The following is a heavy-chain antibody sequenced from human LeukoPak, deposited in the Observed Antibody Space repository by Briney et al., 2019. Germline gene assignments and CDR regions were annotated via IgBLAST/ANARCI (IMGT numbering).Heavy chain of an antibody. D-gene: IGHD3-10*01. CDR2: ISGSGDNT. V-gene: IGHV3-23*01. CDR3: AKDRARRGYYYMDV. J-gene: IGHJ6*03. CDR1: GFTFSSHG. Sequence: GGSLRLSCAASGFTFSSHGMSWVRQAPGKGLEWVSTISGSGDNTYYADSVKGRFTISRDNSKNTLYLQMNSLRAEDMALYYCAKDRARRGYYYMDVWGKGTTVTVSS.